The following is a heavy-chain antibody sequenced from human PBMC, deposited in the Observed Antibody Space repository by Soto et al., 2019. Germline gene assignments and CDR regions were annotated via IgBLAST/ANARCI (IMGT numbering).Heavy chain of an antibody. CDR2: IYFGGTT. D-gene: IGHD7-27*01. Sequence: PSETLSLTCTVSGGSLSPNYWTWIRQPPGKGLEWVGYIYFGGTTSYNPSLESRVTISADRAKNQFSLKLNSVSAADTAVYYCARGPSGDKVDYWGQGIQVTVSS. V-gene: IGHV4-4*09. CDR1: GGSLSPNY. CDR3: ARGPSGDKVDY. J-gene: IGHJ4*02.